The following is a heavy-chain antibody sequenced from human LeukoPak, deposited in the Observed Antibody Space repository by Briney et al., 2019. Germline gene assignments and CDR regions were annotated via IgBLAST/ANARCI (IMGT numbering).Heavy chain of an antibody. CDR2: INPSGGST. Sequence: ASVKVSCKASGYTFTGYCMHWVRQAPGQGLEWMGWINPSGGSTSYAQKFQGRVTMTRDMSTSTDYMELSSLRSEDTAVYYCARDNSVEDTAWWFDPWGQGTLVTVSS. CDR3: ARDNSVEDTAWWFDP. J-gene: IGHJ5*02. V-gene: IGHV1-46*01. CDR1: GYTFTGYC. D-gene: IGHD4-23*01.